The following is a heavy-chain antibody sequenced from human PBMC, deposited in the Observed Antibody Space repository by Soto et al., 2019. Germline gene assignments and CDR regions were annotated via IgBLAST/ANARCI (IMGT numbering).Heavy chain of an antibody. Sequence: EVQLVESGGGLIQPGGSLRLSCAVSGFTVSNNYMSWVRQAPGKGLEGVSVIYSGGYTAYGDSVKGRFTISRDNSKNTLDQQLNSLGPPDGCVYYWAAEPGGGGYWGQGTLVTVSS. CDR2: IYSGGYT. CDR3: AAEPGGGGY. V-gene: IGHV3-53*01. D-gene: IGHD3-10*01. CDR1: GFTVSNNY. J-gene: IGHJ4*02.